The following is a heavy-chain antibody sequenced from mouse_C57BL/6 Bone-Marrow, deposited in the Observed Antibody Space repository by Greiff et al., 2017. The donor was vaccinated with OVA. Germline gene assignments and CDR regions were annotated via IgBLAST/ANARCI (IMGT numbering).Heavy chain of an antibody. V-gene: IGHV5-4*03. CDR3: ARGTTVVATDFDV. CDR1: GFTFSSYA. CDR2: ISDGGSYT. D-gene: IGHD1-1*01. J-gene: IGHJ1*03. Sequence: EVKVVESGGGLVKPGGSLKLSCAASGFTFSSYAMSWVRQTPEKRLEWVATISDGGSYTYYPDNVKGRFTISRDNAKNNLYLQMSHLKSEDTAMYYCARGTTVVATDFDVWGTGTTVTVSS.